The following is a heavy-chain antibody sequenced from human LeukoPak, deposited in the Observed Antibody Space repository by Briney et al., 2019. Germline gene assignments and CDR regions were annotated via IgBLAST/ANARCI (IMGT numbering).Heavy chain of an antibody. Sequence: PGGSLRLSCAASGFTFSSYAMHWVRQAPGKGLEWVAVISYDGSNKYYADSVKGRFTLSRDNSKNTLYLQMNSLRAEDTAVYYCARGGRWLVPSFDYWGQGTLVTVSS. CDR3: ARGGRWLVPSFDY. D-gene: IGHD6-19*01. CDR1: GFTFSSYA. CDR2: ISYDGSNK. J-gene: IGHJ4*02. V-gene: IGHV3-30*04.